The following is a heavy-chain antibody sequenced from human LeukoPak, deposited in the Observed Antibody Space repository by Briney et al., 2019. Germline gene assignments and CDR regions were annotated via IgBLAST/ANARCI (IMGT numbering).Heavy chain of an antibody. V-gene: IGHV4-61*02. J-gene: IGHJ4*02. CDR2: IYTSGST. CDR1: GDSIRSGTYY. CDR3: ARGGGATRIDY. D-gene: IGHD5-12*01. Sequence: PSQTLSLTCSVSGDSIRSGTYYWSWIRPPPGKGLEWIGRIYTSGSTSYNPSLKSRVTISVDTSKNQFSLKLTSVTAADTAVYYCARGGGATRIDYWGQGTLVTVSS.